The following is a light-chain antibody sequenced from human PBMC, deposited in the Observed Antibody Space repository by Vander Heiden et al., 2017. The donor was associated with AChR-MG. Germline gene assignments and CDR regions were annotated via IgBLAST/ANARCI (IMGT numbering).Light chain of an antibody. CDR2: EAS. CDR3: CSYAGSNTWV. J-gene: IGLJ3*02. Sequence: QSALTQPASVSGSPGQSTPISCPGTSRDVGSYNLVSWYQQLPGKAPKLMIYEASKRPSGVSDRFSGSKSGNTASLTISGLQAEDEADYYCCSYAGSNTWVFGGGTKLTVL. CDR1: SRDVGSYNL. V-gene: IGLV2-23*01.